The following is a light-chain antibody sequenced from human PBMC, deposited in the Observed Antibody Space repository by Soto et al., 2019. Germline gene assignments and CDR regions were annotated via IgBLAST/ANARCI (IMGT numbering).Light chain of an antibody. J-gene: IGLJ1*01. CDR1: SSDVGAYNF. Sequence: LTQPSSVSGSPGQSITISCTGTSSDVGAYNFVSWHQQHPGKAPKLMICNVYDRPSGISYRFSGSKSGNTASLTISGLQGEDEADYYCSAYTVSRTYVFGTGTKVTVL. CDR3: SAYTVSRTYV. V-gene: IGLV2-14*03. CDR2: NVY.